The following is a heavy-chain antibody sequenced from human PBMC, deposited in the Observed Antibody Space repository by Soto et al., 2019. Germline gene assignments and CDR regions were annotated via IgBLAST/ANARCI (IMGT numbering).Heavy chain of an antibody. D-gene: IGHD2-2*01. CDR2: IYRSGSS. CDR3: VRGLGYCSTTTCSEDWFDP. J-gene: IGHJ5*02. Sequence: SETLSLTCEVSGDSISSGDNSWSWVRQPPGKGLEWIGYIYRSGSSFFNPSLRSRLTMSVDTSKNHFSLRLYSVTAADTALYYCVRGLGYCSTTTCSEDWFDPWGPGILVTVSS. V-gene: IGHV4-30-2*01. CDR1: GDSISSGDNS.